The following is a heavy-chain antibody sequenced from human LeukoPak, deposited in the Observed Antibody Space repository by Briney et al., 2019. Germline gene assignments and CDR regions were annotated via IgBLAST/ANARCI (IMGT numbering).Heavy chain of an antibody. CDR2: ISWNSGSI. J-gene: IGHJ4*02. D-gene: IGHD5-18*01. CDR3: AKGPRGYSLVPTYFDY. Sequence: GRSLRLSWAASGFTFDDYAMHWVRQAPGKGLEWVAGISWNSGSIGYADSVKGRFTISRDNAKNSLYLQMNSLRAEDTALYYCAKGPRGYSLVPTYFDYWGQGTLVTVSS. CDR1: GFTFDDYA. V-gene: IGHV3-9*01.